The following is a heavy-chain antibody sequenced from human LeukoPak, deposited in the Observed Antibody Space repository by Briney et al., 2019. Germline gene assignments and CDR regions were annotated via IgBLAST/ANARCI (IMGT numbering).Heavy chain of an antibody. Sequence: GGSLRLSCAASGFTLSSYYMSWVRQAPGKGLEWVSLIYSGGGTYYADSVKGRFTLSRDNSKNTLYFQMNSLRADDTAVYYCARGRGTYYFDYWGQGTLVTVSS. J-gene: IGHJ4*02. V-gene: IGHV3-53*01. D-gene: IGHD3-10*01. CDR2: IYSGGGT. CDR3: ARGRGTYYFDY. CDR1: GFTLSSYY.